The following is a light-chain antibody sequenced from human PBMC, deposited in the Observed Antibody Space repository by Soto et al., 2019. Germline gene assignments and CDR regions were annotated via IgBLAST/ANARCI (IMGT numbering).Light chain of an antibody. CDR1: QSIRNY. Sequence: EIVLTQSPATLSLSPGERATLSCRASQSIRNYLAWYQQKPGQTPRLLIYDASNRAADIPARFSGNGSGTDFTLTISSLEPEDFAVYFCQQRSNRPLTFGPGTKVDIK. CDR2: DAS. V-gene: IGKV3-11*01. J-gene: IGKJ3*01. CDR3: QQRSNRPLT.